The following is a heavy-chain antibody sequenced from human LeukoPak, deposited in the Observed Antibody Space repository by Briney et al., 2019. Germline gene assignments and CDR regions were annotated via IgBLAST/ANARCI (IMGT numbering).Heavy chain of an antibody. J-gene: IGHJ4*02. CDR2: IRTTAEGAKYA. Sequence: GGSLRLSCATSGFSFTDYPMNWVRQAPGKGLEWISNIRTTAEGAKYAYYADSVKGRVTISRDDGKNTLYLHMNSLRVEDTAVYYCARDKDVYFDYWGQGTLVTVSS. V-gene: IGHV3-48*01. CDR1: GFSFTDYP. CDR3: ARDKDVYFDY.